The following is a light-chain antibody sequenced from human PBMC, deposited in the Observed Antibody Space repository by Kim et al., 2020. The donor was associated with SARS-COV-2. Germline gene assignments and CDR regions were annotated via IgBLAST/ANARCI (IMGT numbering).Light chain of an antibody. CDR3: SSYTSSSTPSWV. Sequence: QSALTQPASVSGSPGQSITISCTGTSSDVGGYNYVSWYQQHPGKAPKLMIYDVSKRPSGVSNRFSGSKSGNTASQTISGLQAEDEADYYCSSYTSSSTPSWVFGGGTQLTVL. CDR2: DVS. J-gene: IGLJ3*02. CDR1: SSDVGGYNY. V-gene: IGLV2-14*01.